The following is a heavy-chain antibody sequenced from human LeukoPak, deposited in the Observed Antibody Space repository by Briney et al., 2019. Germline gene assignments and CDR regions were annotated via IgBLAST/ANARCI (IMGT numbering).Heavy chain of an antibody. J-gene: IGHJ4*02. CDR1: GFTFGDYA. CDR2: IRSKAYGGTT. CDR3: TRVVARTVTKAHYYFDY. D-gene: IGHD4-17*01. V-gene: IGHV3-49*04. Sequence: PGRSLRLSCTASGFTFGDYAMSWVRQAPGKGLEWVGFIRSKAYGGTTEYAASVKGRFTISRDDSKSIAYLQMNSLKTEDTAVYYCTRVVARTVTKAHYYFDYWGQGTLVTVSS.